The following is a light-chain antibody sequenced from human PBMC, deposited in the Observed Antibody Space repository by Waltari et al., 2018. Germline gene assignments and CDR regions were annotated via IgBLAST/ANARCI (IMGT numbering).Light chain of an antibody. CDR2: DVS. CDR3: TSYTSSSTLV. CDR1: SSDVGGYIY. Sequence: QSALTQPASVSGSPGQSLPISCTGTSSDVGGYIYVSWYQQHPGKPPKLMIYDVSKRPSGVSNRFSGSKSDNTASLTISGLQAEDEADYYCTSYTSSSTLVFGGGTKLTVL. J-gene: IGLJ3*02. V-gene: IGLV2-14*01.